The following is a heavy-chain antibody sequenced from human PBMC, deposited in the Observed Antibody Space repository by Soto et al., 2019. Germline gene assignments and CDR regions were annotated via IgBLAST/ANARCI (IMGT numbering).Heavy chain of an antibody. V-gene: IGHV4-59*08. J-gene: IGHJ4*02. CDR1: GGSITGYY. Sequence: CTVSGGSITGYYWSWIRQPPGKGLEWIGYMYYIGSTNHNPSLKSRVAISVDTSKNQFSLKLSSVTAADTAVYYCAGSSGYDLGEIDYWGQGTLVTVSS. D-gene: IGHD5-12*01. CDR2: MYYIGST. CDR3: AGSSGYDLGEIDY.